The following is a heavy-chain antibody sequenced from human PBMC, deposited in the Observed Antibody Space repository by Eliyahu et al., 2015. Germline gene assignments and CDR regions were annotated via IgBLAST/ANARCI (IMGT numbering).Heavy chain of an antibody. Sequence: EVQLVESGGGLVQPGGSLRLSCAASGFTFSNYWMTGVRQAPGKGLGWVANIKEDGSEKNYVDSVKGRITISRDNAKNSLYLQMNSLRAEDTAVYYCARAGSENDYWGQGSLVTVSS. V-gene: IGHV3-7*01. CDR1: GFTFSNYW. CDR3: ARAGSENDY. D-gene: IGHD6-19*01. J-gene: IGHJ4*02. CDR2: IKEDGSEK.